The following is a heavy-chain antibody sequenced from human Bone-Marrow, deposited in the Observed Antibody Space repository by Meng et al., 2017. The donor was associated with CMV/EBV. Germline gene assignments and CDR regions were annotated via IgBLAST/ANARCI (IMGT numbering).Heavy chain of an antibody. CDR3: ARDGDYDSHFGMDV. CDR1: GGTFSSYA. D-gene: IGHD3-3*01. Sequence: SVKVSCKASGGTFSSYAISWVRQAPGQGLEWMGGIIPIFSTANYAQKFQGRVTITTDESTSTAYMELSSLRSEDTAVYYCARDGDYDSHFGMDVWGQGTTVTVS. CDR2: IIPIFSTA. V-gene: IGHV1-69*05. J-gene: IGHJ6*02.